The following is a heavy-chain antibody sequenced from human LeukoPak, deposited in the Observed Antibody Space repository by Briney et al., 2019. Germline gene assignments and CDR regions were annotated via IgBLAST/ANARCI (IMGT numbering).Heavy chain of an antibody. J-gene: IGHJ4*02. V-gene: IGHV1-24*01. CDR1: GYTLTELS. CDR3: ATGYSGSYWGVFDY. Sequence: GASVKVSCKVSGYTLTELSMHWVRQAPGKGLEWMGGFDPEDGETFYAQKFQGRVTMTEDTSTDTAYMELSSLRSEDTAVYYCATGYSGSYWGVFDYWGQGTLVTVSS. CDR2: FDPEDGET. D-gene: IGHD1-26*01.